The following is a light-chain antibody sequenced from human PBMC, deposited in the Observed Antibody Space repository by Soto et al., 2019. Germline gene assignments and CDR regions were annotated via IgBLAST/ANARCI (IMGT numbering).Light chain of an antibody. CDR3: SSYTISSTWV. CDR1: SNDVGIYNY. J-gene: IGLJ3*02. Sequence: QSVLTQPASVSGSPGQSITISCTGTSNDVGIYNYVSWYQQHPGKAPKLMIYEVTNRPSGVSDRFSGSKYDNTASLTISGLQAEDEADYYCSSYTISSTWVFGGGTKLTVL. V-gene: IGLV2-14*01. CDR2: EVT.